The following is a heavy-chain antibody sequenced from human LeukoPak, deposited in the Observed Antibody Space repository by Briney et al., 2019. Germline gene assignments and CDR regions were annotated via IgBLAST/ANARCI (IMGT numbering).Heavy chain of an antibody. Sequence: GSLRLCCVAAGFTFNSYAMCWVRQAPGKGLEWVSAISGSGGSTYFADSVKGRFTISRNNSKNTLYLQMTSLRAEDPAVYDCGKSSGTDYWGQGTLVTVSS. CDR3: GKSSGTDY. J-gene: IGHJ4*02. CDR1: GFTFNSYA. V-gene: IGHV3-23*01. CDR2: ISGSGGST. D-gene: IGHD1-1*01.